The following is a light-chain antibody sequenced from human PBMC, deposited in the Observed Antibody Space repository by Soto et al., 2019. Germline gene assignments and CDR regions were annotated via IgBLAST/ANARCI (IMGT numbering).Light chain of an antibody. CDR2: GNT. CDR1: SIGAGGD. V-gene: IGLV1-40*01. CDR3: QSNRLSGSL. J-gene: IGLJ3*02. Sequence: QSVLTQPPSVSGAPGQRVTISCTGNSIGAGGDVHWYQKLPGTAPKLLIYGNTNRPAGVPDRFSGSKSGSSASLAITGLQAEDEADYYCQSNRLSGSLFGGGTKLTVL.